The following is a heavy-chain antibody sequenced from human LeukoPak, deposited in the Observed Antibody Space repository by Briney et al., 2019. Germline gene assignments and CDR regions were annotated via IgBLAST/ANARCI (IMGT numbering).Heavy chain of an antibody. D-gene: IGHD4-17*01. J-gene: IGHJ3*02. CDR2: INSDGSST. CDR3: ATEETTMTDALDI. Sequence: GGSLRLSCAASGFSFSSSQMNWVRQAPGKGLVWVSRINSDGSSTTYADSVKGRFTISRDNAKNTLYLQMNSLRAEDTAVYYCATEETTMTDALDIWAKGQWSPSLQ. CDR1: GFSFSSSQ. V-gene: IGHV3-74*01.